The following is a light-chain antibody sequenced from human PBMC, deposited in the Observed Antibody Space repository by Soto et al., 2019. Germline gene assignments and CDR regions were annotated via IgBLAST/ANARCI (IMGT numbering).Light chain of an antibody. V-gene: IGLV1-36*01. CDR2: SDD. J-gene: IGLJ1*01. Sequence: QSVLTQPPSVAEAPRQRVTISCSGSSFNIGDNAVNWYQQFPGKAPKLLIYSDDLLPSGVSDRFSGSKSGTSASLVISGLQSDDEADYYCSAWDDTLNGFVFGTGTKLTVL. CDR3: SAWDDTLNGFV. CDR1: SFNIGDNA.